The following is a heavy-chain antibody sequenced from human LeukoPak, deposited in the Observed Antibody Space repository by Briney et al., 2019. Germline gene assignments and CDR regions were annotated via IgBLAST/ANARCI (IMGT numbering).Heavy chain of an antibody. J-gene: IGHJ4*02. CDR2: INTNTGNP. CDR1: GYTFTSYA. CDR3: AREAYSSAYYFDY. D-gene: IGHD5-18*01. V-gene: IGHV7-4-1*02. Sequence: ASVKVSCKASGYTFTSYAMSWVRQAPGQGLEWMGWINTNTGNPSYARGFTGRFVFSLDTSVSTAYLQISSLKAEDTAVYYCAREAYSSAYYFDYSGQGTLVTVSS.